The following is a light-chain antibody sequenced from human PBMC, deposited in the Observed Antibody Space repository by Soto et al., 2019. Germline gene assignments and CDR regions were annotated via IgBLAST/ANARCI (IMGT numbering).Light chain of an antibody. CDR1: QGISSF. Sequence: DIQLTQSPSFLSASVGYRVTITCRASQGISSFLAWYQQKPGKAPNLLIYAASTLQSGVPSRFAGSGSGTEFTLTISSLQPEDFATYYCQQVKSYPITFGQGTRLESK. J-gene: IGKJ5*01. CDR2: AAS. CDR3: QQVKSYPIT. V-gene: IGKV1-9*01.